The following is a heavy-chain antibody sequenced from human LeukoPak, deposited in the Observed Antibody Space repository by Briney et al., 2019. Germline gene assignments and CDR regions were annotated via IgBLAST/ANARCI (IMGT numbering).Heavy chain of an antibody. V-gene: IGHV1-2*06. CDR2: INPNSGGA. CDR1: GYTFIGNY. J-gene: IGHJ4*02. D-gene: IGHD2-8*01. Sequence: ASVKVSCKASGYTFIGNYMHWVRQAPGQGLEWMGRINPNSGGANSAQKFQGRVTMTRDTSISTAYMELNRLKPDDSAIYYCARGGDCTTATCGFDHWGQGTLVTVSS. CDR3: ARGGDCTTATCGFDH.